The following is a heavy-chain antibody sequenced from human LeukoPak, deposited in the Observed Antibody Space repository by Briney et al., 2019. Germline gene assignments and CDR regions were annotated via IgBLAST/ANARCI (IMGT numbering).Heavy chain of an antibody. CDR1: WFNVRSNY. D-gene: IGHD4-23*01. Sequence: GSLKPFCSASWFNVRSNYISWVRQAPGKGLEVVSVIYSGGSTYYADSVKGRFTISRDNSKNTLYLQMNSLRAEDTAVYYCARDPVNSYGMDVWGQGTTVTVSS. J-gene: IGHJ6*02. CDR3: ARDPVNSYGMDV. V-gene: IGHV3-53*01. CDR2: IYSGGST.